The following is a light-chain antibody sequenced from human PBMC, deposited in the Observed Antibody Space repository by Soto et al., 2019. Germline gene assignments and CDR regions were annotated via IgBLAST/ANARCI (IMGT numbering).Light chain of an antibody. CDR3: QQYGSSPPYT. J-gene: IGKJ2*01. CDR1: QSVSSCY. CDR2: GAS. V-gene: IGKV3-20*01. Sequence: EIVMTQSPGTLSLSPGERATLSCRASQSVSSCYLAWYQQKPGQAPRLLIYGASSRATGIPDRFSGSGSGTDGTRTSSRLEPEEFAVEYCQQYGSSPPYTFGQGTKLEIK.